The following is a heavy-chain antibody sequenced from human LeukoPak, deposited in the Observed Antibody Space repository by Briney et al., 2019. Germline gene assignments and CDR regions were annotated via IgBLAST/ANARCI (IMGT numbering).Heavy chain of an antibody. Sequence: PGGSLRLSCAASGFTFNSYAMSWVRQAPGKGLEWVSGISDSGGTTYYADSVKGRFTISRDNSKNTLYVQMNRVRAEDTAVYYRAKNYDSSGYYWDYWGQGTLVTVSS. J-gene: IGHJ4*02. CDR3: AKNYDSSGYYWDY. CDR1: GFTFNSYA. D-gene: IGHD3-22*01. V-gene: IGHV3-23*01. CDR2: ISDSGGTT.